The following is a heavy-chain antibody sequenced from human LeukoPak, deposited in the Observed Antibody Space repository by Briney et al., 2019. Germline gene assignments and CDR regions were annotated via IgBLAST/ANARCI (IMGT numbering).Heavy chain of an antibody. CDR1: GYTLTELS. CDR2: FDPEDGET. D-gene: IGHD3-10*01. J-gene: IGHJ4*02. Sequence: ASVKVSCKVSGYTLTELSIHWVRQAPGKGLEWMGGFDPEDGETIYAQKFQGRVTMTEDTSTDTAYMELSSLRSEDTAVYYCATESNLITMVRGVIIRSYYFDYWGQGTLVTVSS. V-gene: IGHV1-24*01. CDR3: ATESNLITMVRGVIIRSYYFDY.